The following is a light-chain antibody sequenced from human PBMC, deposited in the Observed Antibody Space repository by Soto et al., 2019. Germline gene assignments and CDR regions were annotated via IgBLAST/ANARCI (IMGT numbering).Light chain of an antibody. V-gene: IGKV3-20*01. J-gene: IGKJ1*01. CDR3: QQYGCTAST. Sequence: EIGLTQSPGALSLSPGERATLSCTASQSVSSSYLAWYQQNPGQAPRLLIYGASSRATCIPDRFSGSGSETDFPLTLSRRERADFAVEHLQQYGCTASTFGQGTKVELK. CDR2: GAS. CDR1: QSVSSSY.